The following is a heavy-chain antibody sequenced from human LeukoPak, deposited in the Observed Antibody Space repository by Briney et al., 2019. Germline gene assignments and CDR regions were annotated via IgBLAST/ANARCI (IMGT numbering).Heavy chain of an antibody. CDR1: GFTFSSYS. D-gene: IGHD2-2*02. V-gene: IGHV3-21*01. CDR3: ARDVAYCSSTSCYTGYYYGMDV. CDR2: ISSSSSYI. Sequence: PGGSLRLSCAASGFTFSSYSMTWVRQAPGKGLEWVSSISSSSSYIYYADSVKGRFTISRDNAKNSLYLQMNSLRAEDTAVYYCARDVAYCSSTSCYTGYYYGMDVWGQGTTVTVSS. J-gene: IGHJ6*02.